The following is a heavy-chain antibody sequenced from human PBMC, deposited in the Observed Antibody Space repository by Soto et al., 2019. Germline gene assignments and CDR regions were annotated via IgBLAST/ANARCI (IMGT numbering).Heavy chain of an antibody. J-gene: IGHJ4*02. CDR2: IKQDGSEK. CDR3: ARALVGYCSGGSCYPRQYYFDY. CDR1: GFTFSSYW. V-gene: IGHV3-7*05. Sequence: GGSLRLSCAASGFTFSSYWMGWVRQAPGKGLEWVANIKQDGSEKYYVDSVKGRFTISRDNAKNSLYLQMNSLRAEDTAVYYCARALVGYCSGGSCYPRQYYFDYWGQGTLVTVSS. D-gene: IGHD2-15*01.